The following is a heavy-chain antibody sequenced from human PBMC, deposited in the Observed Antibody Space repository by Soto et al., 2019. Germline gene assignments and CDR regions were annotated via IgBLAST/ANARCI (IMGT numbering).Heavy chain of an antibody. V-gene: IGHV1-46*03. J-gene: IGHJ3*01. CDR3: TRSVITTAGTDAFDL. D-gene: IGHD6-13*01. CDR2: ISPSSGGT. CDR1: GYTFTSYY. Sequence: QVQLVQSGAEVKKPGASVRVSCKASGYTFTSYYIHWVRQAPGHGPEWMGMISPSSGGTDYAQKXQRSLTXXRDTSTSTVYMELSSLRSEDTAVYFCTRSVITTAGTDAFDLWGQGTLVTVSS.